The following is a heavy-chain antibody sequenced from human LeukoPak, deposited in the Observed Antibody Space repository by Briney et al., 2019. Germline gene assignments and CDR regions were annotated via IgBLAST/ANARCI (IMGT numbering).Heavy chain of an antibody. CDR3: ARGRGFRTYYMDV. V-gene: IGHV4-34*01. D-gene: IGHD3-10*01. CDR2: INHSGST. CDR1: GFTFSSYS. J-gene: IGHJ6*03. Sequence: GSLRLSCAASGFTFSSYSMNWVRQPPGKGLEWIGEINHSGSTNYNPSLKSRVTISVDTSKNQFSLKLSSVTAADTAVYYCARGRGFRTYYMDVWGKGTTVTVSS.